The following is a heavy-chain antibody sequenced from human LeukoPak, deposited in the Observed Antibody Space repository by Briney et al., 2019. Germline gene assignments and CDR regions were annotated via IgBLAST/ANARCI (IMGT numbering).Heavy chain of an antibody. CDR3: ARGLVIAAAVFYFDY. Sequence: SETLSLTCTVSGGSISSYYWSWIRQPPGKGLEWIGYIYYSGSTNYNPSLKSRVTISVDTSKNQFSLKLSSVTAADTAVYYCARGLVIAAAVFYFDYWGQGTLVTVSS. CDR2: IYYSGST. V-gene: IGHV4-59*12. CDR1: GGSISSYY. J-gene: IGHJ4*02. D-gene: IGHD6-13*01.